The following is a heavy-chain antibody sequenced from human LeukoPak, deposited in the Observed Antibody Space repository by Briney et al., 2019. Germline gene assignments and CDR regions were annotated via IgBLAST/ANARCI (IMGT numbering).Heavy chain of an antibody. CDR2: IYHSGST. V-gene: IGHV4-38-2*02. CDR3: ARPGVVVTALTHFDY. CDR1: GYSISSGYY. J-gene: IGHJ4*02. Sequence: PSETLSLTCTVSGYSISSGYYWGWIRQPPGKGLEWIGSIYHSGSTYYNPSLKSRVTISVDTSKNQFSLKLSSVTAADTAVYYCARPGVVVTALTHFDYWGQGTLVTVSS. D-gene: IGHD2-21*02.